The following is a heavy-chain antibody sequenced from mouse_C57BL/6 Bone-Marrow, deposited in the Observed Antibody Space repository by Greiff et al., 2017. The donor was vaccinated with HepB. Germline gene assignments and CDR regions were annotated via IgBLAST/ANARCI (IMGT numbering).Heavy chain of an antibody. CDR1: GFTFSDYY. V-gene: IGHV5-12*01. CDR3: ARHSYFDV. CDR2: ISNGGGST. Sequence: EVQLVESGGGLVQPGGSLKLSCAASGFTFSDYYMYWVRQTPEKRLEWVAYISNGGGSTYYPDTVKGRFTISRDNAKNTLYLQMSRLKSEDTAMYYCARHSYFDVWGTGTTVTVSS. J-gene: IGHJ1*03.